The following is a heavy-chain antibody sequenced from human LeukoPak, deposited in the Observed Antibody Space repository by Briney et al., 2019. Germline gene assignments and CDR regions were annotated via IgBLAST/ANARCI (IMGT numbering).Heavy chain of an antibody. Sequence: PGGSLRLSCAASGFTFSRNAMNWVRQAPGKGLEWVAAISGNGLGTYYADSVKGRFNISRDNSRNTLYLQMNSLRIEGTAFYYCAKDANYLRSSGYLIPIDFWGQGTLVSVAS. CDR1: GFTFSRNA. J-gene: IGHJ4*02. V-gene: IGHV3-23*01. D-gene: IGHD3-22*01. CDR2: ISGNGLGT. CDR3: AKDANYLRSSGYLIPIDF.